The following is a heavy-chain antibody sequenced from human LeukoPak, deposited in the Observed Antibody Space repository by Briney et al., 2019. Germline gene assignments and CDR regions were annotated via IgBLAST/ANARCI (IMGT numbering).Heavy chain of an antibody. J-gene: IGHJ4*02. CDR3: AREDATALDY. CDR1: AFTFSDYT. CDR2: ITTGSTYI. V-gene: IGHV3-21*01. Sequence: GGSLRLSCSASAFTFSDYTMIWVRQAPGKGLEWVSCITTGSTYIYYADSVKGRFSISRDNAKNSLYLQMNSLRAEDTAVYYCAREDATALDYWGQGTLVTVSS. D-gene: IGHD4-17*01.